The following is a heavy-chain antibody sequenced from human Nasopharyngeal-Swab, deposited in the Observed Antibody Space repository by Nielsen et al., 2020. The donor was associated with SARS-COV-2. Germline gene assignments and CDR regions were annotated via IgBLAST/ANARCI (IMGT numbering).Heavy chain of an antibody. CDR2: ISADNGNS. CDR1: GYTFTSYG. V-gene: IGHV1-18*01. J-gene: IGHJ6*02. Sequence: ASVKVSCKASGYTFTSYGISRVRQAPGQGLEWMGWISADNGNSNYAQKLVGRVTMTTDTSTSTAYMEQMSLRSDDTAVYYCARDISGRDPYDILTGYMGGYYYYGMDVWAKGPRSPSP. D-gene: IGHD3-9*01. CDR3: ARDISGRDPYDILTGYMGGYYYYGMDV.